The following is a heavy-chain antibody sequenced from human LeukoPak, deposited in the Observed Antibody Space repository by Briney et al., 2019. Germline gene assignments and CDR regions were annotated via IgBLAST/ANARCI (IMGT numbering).Heavy chain of an antibody. CDR1: GFTVSSNY. Sequence: PGGSLRLSCAASGFTVSSNYMSWVRQAPGKGLEWVSYISSSSSTIYYADSVKGRFTISRDNAKNSLYLQMNSLRDEDTAVYYCARDYDGDYVYWGQGTLVTVSS. J-gene: IGHJ4*02. CDR2: ISSSSSTI. D-gene: IGHD4-17*01. V-gene: IGHV3-48*02. CDR3: ARDYDGDYVY.